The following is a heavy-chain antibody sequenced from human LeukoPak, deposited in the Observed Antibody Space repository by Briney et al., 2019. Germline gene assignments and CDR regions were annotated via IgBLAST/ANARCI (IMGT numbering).Heavy chain of an antibody. V-gene: IGHV3-7*03. D-gene: IGHD3-16*02. CDR1: GFTFSSYW. Sequence: GGSLRLSCAASGFTFSSYWMSWVRQAPGKGLEWVANIKQDGSEKYYVDSVKGRFTISRDNAKNSLYLQMNSLRAEDTAVYYCARDPHCDYVWGSYRLIYYYGMDVWGQGTTVTVSS. CDR3: ARDPHCDYVWGSYRLIYYYGMDV. CDR2: IKQDGSEK. J-gene: IGHJ6*02.